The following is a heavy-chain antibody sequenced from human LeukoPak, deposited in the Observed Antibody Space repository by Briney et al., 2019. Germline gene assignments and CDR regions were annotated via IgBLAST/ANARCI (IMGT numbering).Heavy chain of an antibody. CDR2: IWYDGSNK. Sequence: GGSLRLSCAASGFTFSSYGMHWVRQAPGKGLEWVAVIWYDGSNKYYADSVKGRFTISRDNSKNTLYLQMNSLRAEDTAVYYCAREESSWYQTYYYYYYYGMDVWGQGTTVTVSS. V-gene: IGHV3-33*01. CDR1: GFTFSSYG. J-gene: IGHJ6*02. D-gene: IGHD6-13*01. CDR3: AREESSWYQTYYYYYYYGMDV.